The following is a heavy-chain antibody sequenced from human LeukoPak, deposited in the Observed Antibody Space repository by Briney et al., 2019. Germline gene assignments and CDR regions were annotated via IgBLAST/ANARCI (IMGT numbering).Heavy chain of an antibody. CDR3: ARHRLRVPNDYYYYYMDV. D-gene: IGHD2-2*01. Sequence: SETLSLTCAVSGGSISSGGYSWSWIRQPPGKGLEWIGYIYHSGSTYYNPSLKSRFTISVDRSKNQFSLKLSSVTAVDTAVYYCARHRLRVPNDYYYYYMDVWGKGNTVTVSS. V-gene: IGHV4-30-2*01. J-gene: IGHJ6*03. CDR1: GGSISSGGYS. CDR2: IYHSGST.